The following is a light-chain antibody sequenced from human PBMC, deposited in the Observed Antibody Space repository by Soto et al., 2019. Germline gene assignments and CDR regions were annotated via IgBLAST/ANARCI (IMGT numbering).Light chain of an antibody. CDR2: DVT. CDR1: SXDVDAYNY. J-gene: IGLJ1*01. CDR3: NSYTTSNTYV. Sequence: QSALTQPGSVSGSPGQAITISCSGTSXDVDAYNYVSWYQQHPGKAPKLMIYDVTNRPSGVSNRFSGSKSGNTASLTISGLRAEDEADYYCNSYTTSNTYVFGTGTKVTVL. V-gene: IGLV2-14*01.